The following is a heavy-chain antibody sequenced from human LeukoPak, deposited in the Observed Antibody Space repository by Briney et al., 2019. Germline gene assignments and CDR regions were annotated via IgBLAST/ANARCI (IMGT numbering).Heavy chain of an antibody. CDR1: GGSFSGYY. D-gene: IGHD3-9*01. CDR2: INHSGST. Sequence: KPSETLSLTCAVYGGSFSGYYWSWIRQPPGKGLEWIGEINHSGSTNYNPSLKRRVIISVDTSKNQFSLKLNSVTAADTAVYYCARRRGVLRYFGPLDYWGQGTLVTVSS. V-gene: IGHV4-34*01. J-gene: IGHJ4*02. CDR3: ARRRGVLRYFGPLDY.